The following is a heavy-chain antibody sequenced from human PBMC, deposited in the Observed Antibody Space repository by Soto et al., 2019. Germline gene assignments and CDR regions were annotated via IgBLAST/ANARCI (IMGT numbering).Heavy chain of an antibody. Sequence: GGSLRLSCAASGFTFSSYAMSWVRQAPGKGLEWVSSIRGDGGDTSYADSVKGRFTMSRDKSKSMLYLQMSSLRAEDTAVYYCAKLVNSDSDYWGQGTLVTVSS. CDR2: IRGDGGDT. CDR3: AKLVNSDSDY. V-gene: IGHV3-23*01. CDR1: GFTFSSYA. J-gene: IGHJ4*02. D-gene: IGHD3-16*02.